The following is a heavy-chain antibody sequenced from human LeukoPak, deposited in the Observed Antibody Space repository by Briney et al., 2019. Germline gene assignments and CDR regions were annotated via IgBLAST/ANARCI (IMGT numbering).Heavy chain of an antibody. J-gene: IGHJ4*02. Sequence: SETLSLTCTVSGGSISSYYWSWIRQPPGKGLEWIGYIYYSGSTNYKSSLKSRVTISVDTSKNQFSLKLSSVTAADTAVYYCARSPRLGRYGYGPWELPVSYFDYWGQGTLVTVSS. D-gene: IGHD1-26*01. CDR3: ARSPRLGRYGYGPWELPVSYFDY. V-gene: IGHV4-59*08. CDR2: IYYSGST. CDR1: GGSISSYY.